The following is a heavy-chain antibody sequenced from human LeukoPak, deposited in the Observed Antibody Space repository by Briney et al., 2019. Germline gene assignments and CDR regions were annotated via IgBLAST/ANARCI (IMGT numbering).Heavy chain of an antibody. CDR1: GGTFSSYA. CDR3: ARDLFELEPFYYYYYYMDV. J-gene: IGHJ6*03. D-gene: IGHD1-1*01. CDR2: INPNSGGT. V-gene: IGHV1-2*06. Sequence: ASVKVSCKASGGTFSSYAISWVRQAPGQGLEWMGRINPNSGGTNYAQKFQGRVTMTRDTSISTAYMELSRLRSDDTAVYYCARDLFELEPFYYYYYYMDVWGKGTTVTVSS.